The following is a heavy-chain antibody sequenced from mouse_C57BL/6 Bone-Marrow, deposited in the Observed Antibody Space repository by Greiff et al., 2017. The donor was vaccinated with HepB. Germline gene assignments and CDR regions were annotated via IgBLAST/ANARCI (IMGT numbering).Heavy chain of an antibody. CDR3: ARLPYGFYFDY. D-gene: IGHD2-2*01. J-gene: IGHJ2*01. Sequence: VQLKESGGGLVQPGGSLKLSCAASGFTFSDYYMYWVRQTPVKRLEWVAYISNGGGSTYYPDTVKGRFTISRDNAKNTLYLQMSRLKSEDTAMYYCARLPYGFYFDYWGQGTTLTVSS. CDR1: GFTFSDYY. CDR2: ISNGGGST. V-gene: IGHV5-12*01.